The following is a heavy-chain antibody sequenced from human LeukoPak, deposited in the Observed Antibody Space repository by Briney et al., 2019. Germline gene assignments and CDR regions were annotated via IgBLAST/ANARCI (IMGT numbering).Heavy chain of an antibody. V-gene: IGHV1-46*01. Sequence: ASVKVSCKASRYTFTSYYMHWVRQAPGQGLEWLGIINPSGGSTSYAQKFQGRVTMTRDTSTSTVHMELSSLRSEDTAVYYCARRLWAYCGGDCYAQFFDPWGQGTLVTVSS. CDR3: ARRLWAYCGGDCYAQFFDP. D-gene: IGHD2-21*02. CDR2: INPSGGST. CDR1: RYTFTSYY. J-gene: IGHJ5*02.